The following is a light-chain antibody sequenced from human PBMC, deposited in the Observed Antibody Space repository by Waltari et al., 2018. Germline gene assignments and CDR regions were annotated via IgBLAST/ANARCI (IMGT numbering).Light chain of an antibody. CDR3: QQHSDFVT. V-gene: IGKV3-11*01. Sequence: EIVLTQSPATLSSSPGERATPSCRASQSTSNSVDWYQQKPGQAPRLLIYDVSNRATGIPYRFSGSGSGTDFTLTISSLEPEDFAVYYCQQHSDFVTFGPGTTVEIK. CDR1: QSTSNS. CDR2: DVS. J-gene: IGKJ3*01.